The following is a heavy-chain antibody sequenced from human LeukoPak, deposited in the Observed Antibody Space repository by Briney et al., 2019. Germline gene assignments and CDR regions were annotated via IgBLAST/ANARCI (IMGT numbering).Heavy chain of an antibody. CDR3: ATMIGDSDWEGYCLDV. V-gene: IGHV1-24*01. J-gene: IGHJ6*02. CDR1: GYTFIELS. D-gene: IGHD4-17*01. Sequence: ASVKVSCKVSGYTFIELSIHWVRQAPGKGLEWMGGFDPEDSETIHAQKFQGRVTMTEDTSTDTAYMELISLTSEDTAVYYCATMIGDSDWEGYCLDVWGQGTTVTVSS. CDR2: FDPEDSET.